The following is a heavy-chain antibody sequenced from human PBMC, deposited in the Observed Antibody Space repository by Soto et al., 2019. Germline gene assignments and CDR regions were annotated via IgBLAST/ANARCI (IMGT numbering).Heavy chain of an antibody. CDR3: ATYSGYTTFAFDI. V-gene: IGHV1-2*04. Sequence: ASVKVSCKASGYTFTGYYMHWVRQAPGQGLEWMGWINPNSGGTNYAQKFQGWVTMTRDTSISTAYMELSRLRSDDTAVYYCATYSGYTTFAFDIWGQGTMVTVSS. CDR2: INPNSGGT. CDR1: GYTFTGYY. J-gene: IGHJ3*02. D-gene: IGHD5-12*01.